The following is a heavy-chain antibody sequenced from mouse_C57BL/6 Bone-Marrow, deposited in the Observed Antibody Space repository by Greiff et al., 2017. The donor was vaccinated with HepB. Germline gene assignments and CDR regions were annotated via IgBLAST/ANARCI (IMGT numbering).Heavy chain of an antibody. CDR1: GYTFTDYY. J-gene: IGHJ2*01. CDR3: ARGTTVVEYYFDY. V-gene: IGHV1-76*01. D-gene: IGHD1-1*01. Sequence: QVQLKESGAELVRPGASVKLSCKASGYTFTDYYINWVKQRPGQGLEWIARIYPGSGNTYYNEKFKGKATLTAEKSSSTAYMQLSSLTSEDSAVYFCARGTTVVEYYFDYWGQGTTLTVSS. CDR2: IYPGSGNT.